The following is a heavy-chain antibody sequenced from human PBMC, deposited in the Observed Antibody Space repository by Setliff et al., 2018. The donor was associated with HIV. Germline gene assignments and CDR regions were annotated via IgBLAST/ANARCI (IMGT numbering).Heavy chain of an antibody. J-gene: IGHJ4*02. CDR2: IIPILNIA. CDR3: ARDYSPTFYYYDSSGTFDY. V-gene: IGHV1-69*10. D-gene: IGHD3-22*01. Sequence: SVKVSCKASGYTFTSYDINWVRQATGQGLEWMGGIIPILNIANYAQKFQGRVTISADRSTSTAYMELSSLRSEDTAVYYCARDYSPTFYYYDSSGTFDYWGQGTLVTVSS. CDR1: GYTFTSYD.